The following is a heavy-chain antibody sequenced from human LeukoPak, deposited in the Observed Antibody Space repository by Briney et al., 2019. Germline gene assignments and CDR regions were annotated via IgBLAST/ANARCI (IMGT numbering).Heavy chain of an antibody. CDR3: ATLTRSWPDY. J-gene: IGHJ4*02. CDR1: GFSVSSNY. Sequence: GGSLRLSCAASGFSVSSNYMSWVRQAPGKGLEWVSVLYSDGTTYYADSVKGRFTISRDNSKNTLYLQMNSLRAEDTAVCYCATLTRSWPDYWGQGTLVTVSS. CDR2: LYSDGTT. V-gene: IGHV3-66*04. D-gene: IGHD6-13*01.